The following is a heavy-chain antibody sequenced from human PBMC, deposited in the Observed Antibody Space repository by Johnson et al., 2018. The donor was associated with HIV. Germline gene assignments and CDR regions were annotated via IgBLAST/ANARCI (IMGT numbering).Heavy chain of an antibody. CDR2: ISGSAGIT. CDR1: GFTFSSYA. J-gene: IGHJ3*02. V-gene: IGHV3-23*04. D-gene: IGHD2-21*02. Sequence: MLLVESGGGLVQRGGSLRLSCIASGFTFSSYAMSWVRQAPVTGLEWVSAISGSAGITYYADTVEGRFTISRDNSRNTLYLQMNSLRTEDTAVYYCAKVRCGGDCLDAFDIWGQGTMVTVSS. CDR3: AKVRCGGDCLDAFDI.